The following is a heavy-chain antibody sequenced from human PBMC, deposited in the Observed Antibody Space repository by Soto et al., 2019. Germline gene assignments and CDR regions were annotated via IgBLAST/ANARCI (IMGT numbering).Heavy chain of an antibody. D-gene: IGHD3-10*01. CDR2: MNPYSGDT. CDR1: GYTFTNFH. J-gene: IGHJ4*02. V-gene: IGHV1-8*02. CDR3: ARGSPGPVDH. Sequence: QVQLVQSGAEVRKPGASVKVSCKASGYTFTNFHFNWVRQATGQGLEWIGWMNPYSGDTGYAQNFQGRVTMTRDTSINTAYMEMTSLTSDDTAVYYCARGSPGPVDHWCQGTPVTVSS.